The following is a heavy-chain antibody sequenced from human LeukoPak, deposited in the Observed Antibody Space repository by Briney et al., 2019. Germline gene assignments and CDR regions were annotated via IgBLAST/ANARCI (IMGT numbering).Heavy chain of an antibody. CDR2: ISSSSSYI. J-gene: IGHJ4*02. D-gene: IGHD3-3*01. Sequence: PGGSLRLSCAASGFTFSSYSMNWVRQAPGKGLEWVSSISSSSSYIYYADSVKGRFTISRDNAKNSLYLQMNSLRAEDTAVYYCARGSRMIFGVVKTPDYWGQGTLVTVSS. CDR1: GFTFSSYS. CDR3: ARGSRMIFGVVKTPDY. V-gene: IGHV3-21*01.